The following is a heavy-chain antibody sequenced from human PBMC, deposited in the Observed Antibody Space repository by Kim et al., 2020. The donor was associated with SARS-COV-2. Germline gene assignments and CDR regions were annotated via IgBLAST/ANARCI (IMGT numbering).Heavy chain of an antibody. CDR1: GFTFSSYG. Sequence: GGSLRLSCAASGFTFSSYGMHWVRQAPGKGLEWVAVIWYDGINKYYADSVKGRFTISSDNSKNTLYLQMNSLRAEDTAVYYCAKQIAANRLGGGDVGGQGITLTVSS. D-gene: IGHD2-15*01. J-gene: IGHJ6*02. V-gene: IGHV3-33*06. CDR2: IWYDGINK. CDR3: AKQIAANRLGGGDV.